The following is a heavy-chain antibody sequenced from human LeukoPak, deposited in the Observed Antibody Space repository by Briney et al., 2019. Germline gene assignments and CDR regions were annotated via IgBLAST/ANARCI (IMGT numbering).Heavy chain of an antibody. V-gene: IGHV3-7*01. CDR2: IKHDAREK. CDR3: ARSAFPTDY. D-gene: IGHD2/OR15-2a*01. CDR1: GFTFSSYW. J-gene: IGHJ4*02. Sequence: GGSLRLSCTGSGFTFSSYWMTWVRQAPGKGLEWVANIKHDAREKYYVDSVMGRFTISRDNAKNSVFLQMNSLRAEDTALYYCARSAFPTDYWGQGILVTVSS.